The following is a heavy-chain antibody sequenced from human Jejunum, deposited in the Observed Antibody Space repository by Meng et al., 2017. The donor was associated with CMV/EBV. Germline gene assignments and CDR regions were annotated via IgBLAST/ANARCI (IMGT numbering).Heavy chain of an antibody. Sequence: SLKISCAASGFTCSSHSMSWVRQAPGKGLEWVSAISAGDDSTHYADSVKGRFTISRDNSKNTLYLQMNSLRAEDTAVYYCARLTDFWGQGTLVTVSS. CDR1: GFTCSSHS. V-gene: IGHV3-23*01. CDR2: ISAGDDST. CDR3: ARLTDF. D-gene: IGHD2-8*01. J-gene: IGHJ4*02.